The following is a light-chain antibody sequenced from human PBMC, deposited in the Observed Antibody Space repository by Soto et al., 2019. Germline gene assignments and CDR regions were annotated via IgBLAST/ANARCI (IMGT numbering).Light chain of an antibody. CDR2: GAS. J-gene: IGKJ1*01. V-gene: IGKV3-20*01. CDR3: QQYGSTSWT. CDR1: QSVSTTY. Sequence: EIVLTQSPGTLSLSPGERATLSCRASQSVSTTYLAWYQQQPGQAPRLLIYGASHRATGIPDRFSGSGSGTDFTLTLSRLDPEDFAVYYCQQYGSTSWTFGQGTKGEIK.